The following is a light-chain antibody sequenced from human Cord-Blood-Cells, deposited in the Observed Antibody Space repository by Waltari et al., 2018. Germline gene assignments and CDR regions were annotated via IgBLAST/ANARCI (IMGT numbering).Light chain of an antibody. V-gene: IGLV2-14*01. Sequence: QSALTQPASVSGSPGQSITISCTGTRSDVGGYNYVSWYQQHPGKAPKLIIYDVSNRPSGVSNRFSGSKSSNTASLTISGLQAEDEADYYCSSYTSSSVVFGGGTKLTVL. J-gene: IGLJ2*01. CDR1: RSDVGGYNY. CDR2: DVS. CDR3: SSYTSSSVV.